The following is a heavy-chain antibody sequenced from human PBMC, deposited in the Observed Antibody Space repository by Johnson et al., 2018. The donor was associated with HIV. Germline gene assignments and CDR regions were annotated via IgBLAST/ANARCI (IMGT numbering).Heavy chain of an antibody. D-gene: IGHD6-13*01. CDR3: AREIIAAADDI. CDR2: ISYDGSNK. V-gene: IGHV3-30-3*01. CDR1: GFTFSSFA. Sequence: QVQLVESGGGVVQPGTSLRLSCAASGFTFSSFAMHWVRQAPGKGLEWMAFISYDGSNKYFTDSVRGRFTISRDNSKNTLHLQMNSLSAEDTAVYYCAREIIAAADDIWGQGTMVTVSS. J-gene: IGHJ3*02.